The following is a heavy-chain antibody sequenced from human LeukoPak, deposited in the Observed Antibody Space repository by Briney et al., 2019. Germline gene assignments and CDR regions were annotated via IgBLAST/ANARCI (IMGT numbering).Heavy chain of an antibody. CDR1: GGSISSYY. CDR2: IYYSGST. CDR3: AREVYYYYMDV. V-gene: IGHV4-59*01. Sequence: SDTLSLTCTVSGGSISSYYWSWIRQPPGKGLEWIGYIYYSGSTNYNPSLKSRVTISVDTSKNQFSLKLSSVTAADTAVYYCAREVYYYYMDVWGKGTTVTISS. J-gene: IGHJ6*03.